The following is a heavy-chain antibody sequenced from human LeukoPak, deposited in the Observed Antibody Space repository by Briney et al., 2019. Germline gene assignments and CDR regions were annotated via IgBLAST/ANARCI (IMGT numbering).Heavy chain of an antibody. Sequence: ASVKVSCKASGYTFTSYGISWVRQAPGQGLEWMGWISAYNGNTNYAQKLQGRVTMTTDTSTSTAYMELRSLRSNDTAVYYCARGGISAAIAVAGTGFDYWGQGTLVTVSS. CDR3: ARGGISAAIAVAGTGFDY. V-gene: IGHV1-18*01. CDR1: GYTFTSYG. CDR2: ISAYNGNT. J-gene: IGHJ4*02. D-gene: IGHD6-19*01.